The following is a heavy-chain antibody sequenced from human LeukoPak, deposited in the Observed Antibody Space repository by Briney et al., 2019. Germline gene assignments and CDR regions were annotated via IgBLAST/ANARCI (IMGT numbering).Heavy chain of an antibody. D-gene: IGHD4-11*01. CDR2: IYTSGST. V-gene: IGHV4-4*07. CDR3: ARGGTVTLEDFDY. Sequence: PSETLSLTCTVSGGSISSYYWSWIRRPAGKGLEWIGRIYTSGSTNYNPSLKSRVTISVDKSKNQFSLKLSSVTAADTAVYYCARGGTVTLEDFDYWGQGTLVTVSS. J-gene: IGHJ4*02. CDR1: GGSISSYY.